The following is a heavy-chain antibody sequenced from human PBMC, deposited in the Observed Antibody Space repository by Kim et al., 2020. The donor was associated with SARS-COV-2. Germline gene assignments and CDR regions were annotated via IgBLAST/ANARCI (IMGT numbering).Heavy chain of an antibody. CDR1: GFTFSSYS. J-gene: IGHJ3*02. Sequence: GGSLRLSCAASGFTFSSYSMNWVRQAPGKGLEWVSSISSSSSYIYYADSVKGRFTISRDNAKNSLYLQMNSLRAEDTAVYYCASIVLRYLNDAFDIWGQGTMVTVSS. CDR2: ISSSSSYI. V-gene: IGHV3-21*01. D-gene: IGHD3-9*01. CDR3: ASIVLRYLNDAFDI.